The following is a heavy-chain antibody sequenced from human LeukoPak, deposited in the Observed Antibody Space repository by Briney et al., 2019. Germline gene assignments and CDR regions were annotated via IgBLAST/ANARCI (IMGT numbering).Heavy chain of an antibody. Sequence: PSETLSLTCTVSGGSINSGTYYWGWLRQAPGQGLDWIGSIYYTGTTSYNPSLKSRPTLSVDMPKNQSSLNLRSLTAADTAGYCCGRDWYQSDSGDYYYFFNYGGKGIRATASS. V-gene: IGHV4-39*07. J-gene: IGHJ4*02. CDR3: GRDWYQSDSGDYYYFFNY. D-gene: IGHD3-22*01. CDR1: GGSINSGTYY. CDR2: IYYTGTT.